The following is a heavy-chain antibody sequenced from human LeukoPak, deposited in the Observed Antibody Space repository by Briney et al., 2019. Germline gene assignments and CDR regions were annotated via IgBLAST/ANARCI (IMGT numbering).Heavy chain of an antibody. D-gene: IGHD6-19*01. V-gene: IGHV4-59*08. J-gene: IGHJ4*02. Sequence: TETLSLTCTVSGGSISSYYWTWIRQPPGKGLEWIGYIYYTGATSYNPSLKSRVTISVDTSKKQFSLKLTSVTAADTAVYYCARYGGSGWVIDNWGQGTLVTVSS. CDR2: IYYTGAT. CDR1: GGSISSYY. CDR3: ARYGGSGWVIDN.